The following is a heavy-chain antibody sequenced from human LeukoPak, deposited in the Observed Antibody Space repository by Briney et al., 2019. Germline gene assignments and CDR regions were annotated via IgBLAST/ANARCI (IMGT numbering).Heavy chain of an antibody. CDR1: SAA. J-gene: IGHJ3*02. V-gene: IGHV6-1*01. CDR3: VGSKKSDAFDI. Sequence: SAAXNWVRQSPXXGLESLSSTYYNSNCYNDYALSVKSRITISPDTSKNQFSLQLNSVTPEDTAVYYCVGSKKSDAFDIWGQGTMVTVSS. CDR2: TYYNSNCYN.